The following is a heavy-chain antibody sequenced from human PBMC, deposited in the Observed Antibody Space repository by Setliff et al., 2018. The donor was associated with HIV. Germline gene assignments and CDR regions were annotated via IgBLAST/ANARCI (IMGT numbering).Heavy chain of an antibody. D-gene: IGHD4-17*01. V-gene: IGHV4-59*08. CDR1: GVSISSHY. CDR3: ARRFLTTVITLAFDL. Sequence: PSETLSLTCTVSGVSISSHYWSWIRQPPGKGLEWIGYIYYSGITNYSPSLKSRVAMSIDTSKNQFSLKLSSVTAADTAVYYCARRFLTTVITLAFDLWGQGTMVTVSS. J-gene: IGHJ3*01. CDR2: IYYSGIT.